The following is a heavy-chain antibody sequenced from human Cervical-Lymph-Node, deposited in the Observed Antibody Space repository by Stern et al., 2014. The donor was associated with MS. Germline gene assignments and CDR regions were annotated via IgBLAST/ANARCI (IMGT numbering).Heavy chain of an antibody. Sequence: EVQLVESGGGLVKPGGSLRLSCAASGFTFSSYSMNWVRQAPGKGLEWVSSISSSSSYIYYADSVKGRFTISRDNAKNSLYLQMNSLRAEDTAVYYCARAIAAAGTRFDYWGQGTLVTVSS. CDR1: GFTFSSYS. CDR2: ISSSSSYI. J-gene: IGHJ4*02. D-gene: IGHD6-13*01. V-gene: IGHV3-21*01. CDR3: ARAIAAAGTRFDY.